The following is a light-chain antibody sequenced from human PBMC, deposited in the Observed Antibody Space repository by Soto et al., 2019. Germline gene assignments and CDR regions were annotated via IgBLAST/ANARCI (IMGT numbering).Light chain of an antibody. CDR3: QTWGTGIRV. J-gene: IGLJ3*02. CDR1: RGHLNSA. CDR2: VDSDGSH. V-gene: IGLV4-69*01. Sequence: QSVLTQSPSASASLGASVRPTCTLSRGHLNSAIAWHQQQPGKGPRYLMKVDSDGSHTKGDDIPDRFSGSSSGAERYLSISSLQSDDEADYYCQTWGTGIRVFGGGTKLTVL.